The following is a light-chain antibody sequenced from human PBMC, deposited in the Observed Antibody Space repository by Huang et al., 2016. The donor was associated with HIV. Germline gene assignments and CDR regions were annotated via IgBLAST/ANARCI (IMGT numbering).Light chain of an antibody. CDR3: QQSYISPLT. Sequence: DIQMTQSPSYLSASVGDRVTIACRASQSIGSYLNWYQHKPGKAPNLLIYVASNLESGVPSRFSGSGSGTDFTLTINSLQPEDFATYFCQQSYISPLTFGQGTRLEIK. V-gene: IGKV1-39*01. CDR1: QSIGSY. CDR2: VAS. J-gene: IGKJ5*01.